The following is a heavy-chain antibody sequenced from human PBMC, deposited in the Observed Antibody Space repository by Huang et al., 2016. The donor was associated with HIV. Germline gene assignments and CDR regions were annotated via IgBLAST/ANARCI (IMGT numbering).Heavy chain of an antibody. CDR3: AKENWYFDL. V-gene: IGHV3-23*01. J-gene: IGHJ2*01. Sequence: EVRLLESGGGLVRPGGSLRLSCAASGFTLGTYAISWVRQAPGMGLQWVSAISASGGSTYYADSVKGRFTISRDNSENAVYLQMSTLRAEDTAVYYCAKENWYFDLWGRGTLVTVSS. CDR2: ISASGGST. CDR1: GFTLGTYA.